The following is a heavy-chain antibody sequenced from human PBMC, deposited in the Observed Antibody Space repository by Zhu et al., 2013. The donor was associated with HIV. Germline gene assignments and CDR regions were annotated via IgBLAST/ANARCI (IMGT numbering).Heavy chain of an antibody. D-gene: IGHD3-10*01. CDR1: GYTFTSYD. CDR3: ARGPRKVVRTPGWFDP. J-gene: IGHJ5*02. Sequence: QVQLVQSGAEVKKPGASVKVSCKASGYTFTSYDINWVRQATGQGLEWMGWMNPNSGNTGYAQKFQGRVTMTRNTSITTAYMELSSLRSEDTAVYYCARGPRKVVRTPGWFDPWGQGTLVTVSS. CDR2: MNPNSGNT. V-gene: IGHV1-8*01.